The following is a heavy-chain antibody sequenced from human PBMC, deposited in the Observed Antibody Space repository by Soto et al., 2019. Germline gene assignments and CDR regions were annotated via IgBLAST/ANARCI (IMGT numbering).Heavy chain of an antibody. CDR3: AKDMSSSFDY. D-gene: IGHD6-6*01. CDR2: ISYDGSNK. V-gene: IGHV3-30*18. Sequence: GGSLRLSCAASGFTFSSYGMHWVRQAPGKGLEWVAVISYDGSNKYYADSVKGRFTISRDNSKNTLYLQMNSLRAEDTAVYYCAKDMSSSFDYWGQGTLVTVSS. J-gene: IGHJ4*02. CDR1: GFTFSSYG.